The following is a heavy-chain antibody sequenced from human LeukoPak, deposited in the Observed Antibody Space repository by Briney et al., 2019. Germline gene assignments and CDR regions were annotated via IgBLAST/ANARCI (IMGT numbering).Heavy chain of an antibody. J-gene: IGHJ3*02. V-gene: IGHV3-66*02. CDR3: ARVMRDLREGYDI. CDR1: GFTVSSNY. Sequence: PGGSLRLSCAASGFTVSSNYMSWGRQAPGKGLEWVSIIYSGGSTYYTDSMKGRFTISRDNSKNTLYLHVNSLRAEDTAVYYCARVMRDLREGYDIWGQGTMVTISS. CDR2: IYSGGST. D-gene: IGHD2-21*01.